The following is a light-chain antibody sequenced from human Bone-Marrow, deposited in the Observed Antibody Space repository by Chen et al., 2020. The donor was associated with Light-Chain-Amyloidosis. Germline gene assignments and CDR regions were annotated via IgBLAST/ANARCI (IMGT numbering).Light chain of an antibody. J-gene: IGLJ3*02. CDR3: QVWDRGSDRPV. V-gene: IGLV3-21*02. CDR1: NIGSTS. Sequence: SYVLTQPSSVSVAPGQTATIACGGNNIGSTSVHWYQQTRGQAPLLVVYDDSDRPSGIPGRLSGSNSGNTATLTISRVEAGEEADYYCQVWDRGSDRPVFGGGTKLTVL. CDR2: DDS.